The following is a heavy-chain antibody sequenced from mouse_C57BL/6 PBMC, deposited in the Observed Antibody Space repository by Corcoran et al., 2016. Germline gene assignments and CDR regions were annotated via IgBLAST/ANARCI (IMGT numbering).Heavy chain of an antibody. CDR1: GYTFTDYY. CDR2: INPNNGGT. J-gene: IGHJ2*01. Sequence: EVQLQQSGPELVKPGASVKISCKASGYTFTDYYMNWVKKSHGKSLEWIGDINPNNGGTSYNQKFKGKATLTVDKSSSTAYMELRSLTSEDSAVYYCARRGNKYYFDYWGQGTTLTVSS. CDR3: ARRGNKYYFDY. V-gene: IGHV1-26*01. D-gene: IGHD2-1*01.